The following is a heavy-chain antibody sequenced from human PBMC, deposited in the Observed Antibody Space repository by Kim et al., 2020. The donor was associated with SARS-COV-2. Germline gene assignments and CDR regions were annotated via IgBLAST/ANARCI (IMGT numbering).Heavy chain of an antibody. CDR3: ARESGFYGGGWFDP. Sequence: NPALKSRVTISVDTSKNQFSLKRSSVTAADTAVYYWARESGFYGGGWFDPWGQGTLVTVSS. V-gene: IGHV4-31*02. J-gene: IGHJ5*02. D-gene: IGHD3-10*01.